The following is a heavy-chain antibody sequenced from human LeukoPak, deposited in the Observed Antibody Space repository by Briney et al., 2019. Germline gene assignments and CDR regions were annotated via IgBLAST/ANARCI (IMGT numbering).Heavy chain of an antibody. D-gene: IGHD1-26*01. CDR1: GFTFSGYT. V-gene: IGHV3-30-3*01. J-gene: IGHJ4*02. CDR3: ARDTLWE. Sequence: PGGSLRLSCAVSGFTFSGYTMHWVRQAPGKGLEWVAVISFDGSNKYYGDSVKGRFTISRDNSNNTLYLQMNSLRPDDTAIYYCARDTLWEWGQGTLVTVSS. CDR2: ISFDGSNK.